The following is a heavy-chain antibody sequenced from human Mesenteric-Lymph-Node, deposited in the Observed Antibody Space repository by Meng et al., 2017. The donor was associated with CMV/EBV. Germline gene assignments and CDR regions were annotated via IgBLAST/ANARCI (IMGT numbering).Heavy chain of an antibody. J-gene: IGHJ6*02. Sequence: GESLKISCAASGFTFSSYAMHWVRQAPGKGLEWVAVTSYDGGNKYYADSVKGRFTISRDNSKNTLYLQMNSLRAEDTAVYYCARDSGGSLRSGGMDVWGQGTTVTVSS. CDR2: TSYDGGNK. CDR3: ARDSGGSLRSGGMDV. D-gene: IGHD6-19*01. V-gene: IGHV3-30*04. CDR1: GFTFSSYA.